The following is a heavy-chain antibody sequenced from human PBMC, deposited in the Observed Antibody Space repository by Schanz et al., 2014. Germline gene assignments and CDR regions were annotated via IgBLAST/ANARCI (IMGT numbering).Heavy chain of an antibody. V-gene: IGHV3-23*03. CDR3: AKGRFGELSAFDI. J-gene: IGHJ3*02. Sequence: EVQLLESGGGLVQPGGSLRLSCTASGFTFSDYWMSWIRQAPGKGLEWISFINTGSNYINYADSVKGRFTISRDNSKNTLYLQMNSLRAEDTAVYYCAKGRFGELSAFDIWGQGTMVTVSS. CDR1: GFTFSDYW. CDR2: INTGSNYI. D-gene: IGHD3-10*01.